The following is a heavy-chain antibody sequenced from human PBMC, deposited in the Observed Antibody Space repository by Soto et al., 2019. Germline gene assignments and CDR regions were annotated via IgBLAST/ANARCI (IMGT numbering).Heavy chain of an antibody. Sequence: QVQLVESGGGVVQPGRSLRLSCAASGFTFSSYGMHWVRQAPGKGLEWVAVISYDGSNKYYADSVKGRFTSSRDHSKNTLYLQMNSLRAEDTAVYYCAKDTQTPLDYWGQGTLVTVSS. CDR3: AKDTQTPLDY. J-gene: IGHJ4*02. V-gene: IGHV3-30*18. CDR1: GFTFSSYG. CDR2: ISYDGSNK.